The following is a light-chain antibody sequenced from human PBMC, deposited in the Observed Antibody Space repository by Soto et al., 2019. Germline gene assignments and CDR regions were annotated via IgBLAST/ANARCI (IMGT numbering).Light chain of an antibody. V-gene: IGKV2-30*01. CDR1: QRLVTSDRNTY. Sequence: DVMVHPPNLSLPVTHGHPASISCRSSQRLVTSDRNTYFTWFHQRPGQSPRRLIYKVSNRDSAVPERFCGSGSGTDFTLRIIRVEAADVAVYYCIHHSLCPGTFCHGT. CDR2: KVS. J-gene: IGKJ1*01. CDR3: IHHSLCPGT.